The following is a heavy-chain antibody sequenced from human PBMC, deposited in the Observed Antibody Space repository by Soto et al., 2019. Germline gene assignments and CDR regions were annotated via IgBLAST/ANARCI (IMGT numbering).Heavy chain of an antibody. D-gene: IGHD6-13*01. CDR1: EVTCRSCT. CDR3: TRDASRDSSARGWFDP. CDR2: ISSNSAYI. V-gene: IGHV3-21*01. Sequence: GLSRWLSRSAAEVTCRSCTMNWVHTAPGKGLEWVSTISSNSAYIYYTDALRGRFTISRDNAKNSLHLQMNSLRAEDTAVYYCTRDASRDSSARGWFDPWGPGTLVTVSS. J-gene: IGHJ5*02.